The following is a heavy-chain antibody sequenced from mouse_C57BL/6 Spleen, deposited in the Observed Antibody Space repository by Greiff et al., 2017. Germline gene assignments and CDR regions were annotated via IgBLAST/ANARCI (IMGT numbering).Heavy chain of an antibody. CDR1: GYAFSSYW. V-gene: IGHV1-80*01. J-gene: IGHJ4*01. CDR2: IYPGDGDT. Sequence: SGAELVKPGASVKISCKASGYAFSSYWMNWVKQRPGKGLEWIGQIYPGDGDTNYNGKFKGKATLTADKSSSTAYMQLSSLTSEDSAVYFCARSNVGYAMDYWGQGTSVTVSS. CDR3: ARSNVGYAMDY.